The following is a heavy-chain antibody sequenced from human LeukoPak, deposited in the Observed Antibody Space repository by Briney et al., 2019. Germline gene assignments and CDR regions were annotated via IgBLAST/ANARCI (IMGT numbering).Heavy chain of an antibody. CDR2: INHSGST. CDR1: GGSFSGYY. J-gene: IGHJ6*02. CDR3: ARGLSSGWYALYYYYGMDV. V-gene: IGHV4-34*01. Sequence: SETLSLTCGVYGGSFSGYYWSWIRQPPGKGLEWIGEINHSGSTNYNPSLKSRVTISVDTSKNQFSLKLSSVTAADTAVYYCARGLSSGWYALYYYYGMDVWGQGTTVTVSS. D-gene: IGHD6-19*01.